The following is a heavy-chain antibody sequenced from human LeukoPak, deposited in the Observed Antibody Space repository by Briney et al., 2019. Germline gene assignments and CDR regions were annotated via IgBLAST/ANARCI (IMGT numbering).Heavy chain of an antibody. J-gene: IGHJ3*02. CDR3: AAGGSWVAFDM. V-gene: IGHV1-69*13. CDR1: GGTFSSYA. CDR2: IIPLFDTP. D-gene: IGHD3-16*01. Sequence: SVKVSCKASGGTFSSYAISWVRQAPGQGLEWMGGIIPLFDTPIYAQTFQDKVTITADESTYTAYLELSSLRSDDTTVYYCAAGGSWVAFDMWGQGTMVTV.